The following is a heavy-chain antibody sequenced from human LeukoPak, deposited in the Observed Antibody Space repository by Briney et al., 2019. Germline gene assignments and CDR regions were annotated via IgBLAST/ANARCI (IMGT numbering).Heavy chain of an antibody. CDR2: ISDSGGDS. V-gene: IGHV3-23*01. D-gene: IGHD1-26*01. CDR1: GFTFSISA. CDR3: AKGGSYAPLDY. Sequence: PGGSLRLSCTASGFTFSISAMTWVRQSPGKGLEWLSAISDSGGDSIYTDSVKDRFTISRDNSKNTLYLQMNSLRAEDTALYYCAKGGSYAPLDYWGQGTLVTVSS. J-gene: IGHJ4*02.